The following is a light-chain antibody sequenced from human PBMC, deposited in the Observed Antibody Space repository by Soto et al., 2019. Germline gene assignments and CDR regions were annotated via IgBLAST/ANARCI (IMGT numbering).Light chain of an antibody. V-gene: IGLV1-40*01. Sequence: QLVLTQPPSVSGAPGQRVTISCTGSRSNIGAGYDVHWYQQLPGTAPKLLIYGNSNRPSGVPDRFSGSKSGTSASLAITGLQAEDEADYYCQSYDTSLIGDVFGTGTKLTVL. CDR1: RSNIGAGYD. J-gene: IGLJ1*01. CDR2: GNS. CDR3: QSYDTSLIGDV.